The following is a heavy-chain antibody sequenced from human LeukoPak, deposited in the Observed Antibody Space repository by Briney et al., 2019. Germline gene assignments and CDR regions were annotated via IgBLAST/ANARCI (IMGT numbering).Heavy chain of an antibody. J-gene: IGHJ4*02. CDR1: GGSFSGYY. V-gene: IGHV4-34*01. CDR2: INHSGST. D-gene: IGHD6-13*01. Sequence: KPSETLSLTCAVYGGSFSGYYWSWIRQPPGKGLEWIGEINHSGSTYYNPSLKSRVTISVVTSKNQFSLKLNSVTAADTAVYYCAREGSSWYDYWGQGTLVTVSS. CDR3: AREGSSWYDY.